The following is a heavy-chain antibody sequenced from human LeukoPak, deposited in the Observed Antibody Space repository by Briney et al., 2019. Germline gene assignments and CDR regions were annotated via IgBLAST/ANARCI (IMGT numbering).Heavy chain of an antibody. V-gene: IGHV3-74*01. CDR1: GFTSSSYW. J-gene: IGHJ4*02. Sequence: GGSLRLSCAASGFTSSSYWMHWVRQAPGKGLVWVSRINGDGSSTGYADPVKGRFTISRDNAKNTLYRQMNSLRVEDTAVYYCARGNYLQTNWGQGTLVSVSS. CDR3: ARGNYLQTN. D-gene: IGHD5-24*01. CDR2: INGDGSST.